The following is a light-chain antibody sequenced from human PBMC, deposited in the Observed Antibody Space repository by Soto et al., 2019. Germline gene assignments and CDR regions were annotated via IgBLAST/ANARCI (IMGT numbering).Light chain of an antibody. V-gene: IGKV3-11*01. J-gene: IGKJ4*01. Sequence: EIVLTQSPATLSLSPGDRATLSCSASQSVSSYLAWYQQKPGQAPRLLIYDASNRATGMPARFSSSGSGTDFTLTITSLETEDFAVYYCQQRSNWPSTFGGGTKVEIK. CDR2: DAS. CDR1: QSVSSY. CDR3: QQRSNWPST.